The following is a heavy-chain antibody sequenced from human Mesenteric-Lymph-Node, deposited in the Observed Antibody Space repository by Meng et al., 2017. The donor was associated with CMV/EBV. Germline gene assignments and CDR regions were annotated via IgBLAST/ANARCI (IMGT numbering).Heavy chain of an antibody. Sequence: ASVKVSCKASGGTFSSYAISWVRQAPGQGLEWMGWMNPNSGNTGYAQKFQGRVTITRNTSISTAYMELSSLRSEDTAVYYCARVGERATGKWELGYWGQGTLVTVSS. CDR2: MNPNSGNT. CDR1: GGTFSSYA. CDR3: ARVGERATGKWELGY. J-gene: IGHJ4*02. D-gene: IGHD1-26*01. V-gene: IGHV1-8*03.